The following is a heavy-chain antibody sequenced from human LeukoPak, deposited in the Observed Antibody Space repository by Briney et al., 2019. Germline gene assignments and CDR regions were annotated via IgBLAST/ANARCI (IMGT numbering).Heavy chain of an antibody. CDR3: VRDGGVSGYDLLDY. J-gene: IGHJ4*02. V-gene: IGHV3-7*01. Sequence: YMDSVKARFTISRDNAKNSLSLQMNSLRVEDTAVYYCVRDGGVSGYDLLDYWGQGTLVTVSS. D-gene: IGHD5-12*01.